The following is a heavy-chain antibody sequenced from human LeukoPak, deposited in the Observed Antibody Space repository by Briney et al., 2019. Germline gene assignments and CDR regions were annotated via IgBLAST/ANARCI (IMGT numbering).Heavy chain of an antibody. CDR1: GGSVSSGNYY. V-gene: IGHV4-39*07. D-gene: IGHD5-24*01. Sequence: KASETLSLTCSVSGGSVSSGNYYWSWIRQPPGKGLEWIGEINHGGSTNYNPSLKSRVTISVDTSKNQFSLRLSSVTAADTAVYYCASRPTGGMATLTGYFDYWGQGTLVTVSS. J-gene: IGHJ4*02. CDR2: INHGGST. CDR3: ASRPTGGMATLTGYFDY.